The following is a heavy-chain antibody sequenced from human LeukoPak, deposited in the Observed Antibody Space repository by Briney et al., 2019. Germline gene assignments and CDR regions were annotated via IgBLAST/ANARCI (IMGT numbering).Heavy chain of an antibody. CDR1: GFSLNEYG. V-gene: IGHV3-30*03. J-gene: IGHJ4*02. CDR2: VSYDGGHK. D-gene: IGHD3-22*01. Sequence: GGSPRLSCVGSGFSLNEYGIHWVRQAPGKGLEWVAVVSYDGGHKYYADSVKGRFTISRDTSSDTVSLQMNSLRVEDTAVYYCARDRINMMVLGHDSGLDFWGQGTLVTVSS. CDR3: ARDRINMMVLGHDSGLDF.